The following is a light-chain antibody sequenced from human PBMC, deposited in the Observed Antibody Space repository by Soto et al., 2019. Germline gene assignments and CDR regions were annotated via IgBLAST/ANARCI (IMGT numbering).Light chain of an antibody. CDR2: EVS. CDR1: SSDVGAYNY. V-gene: IGLV2-14*01. J-gene: IGLJ1*01. CDR3: SSYTSSATYV. Sequence: QSALTQPASVSGSPGQSITISCTGTSSDVGAYNYVSWYQQHPGKAPKLMIYEVSNRPSGVSNRFSGSKSGNTASLTISGLQAEDEADYYCSSYTSSATYVFGPGTQLTVL.